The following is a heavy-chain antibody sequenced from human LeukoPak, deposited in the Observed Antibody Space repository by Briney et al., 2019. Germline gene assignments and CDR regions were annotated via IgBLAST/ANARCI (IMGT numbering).Heavy chain of an antibody. V-gene: IGHV3-48*04. D-gene: IGHD4-17*01. CDR3: ARVIWSYGDSAY. Sequence: GGSLRLSCAASGFTFSSFGMNWVRQAPGKGLEWISYITSSSSSTYYADSVKGRFTISRDNAKNSLYLQMNSLRAEDTAVYYCARVIWSYGDSAYWGQGTLVTVSS. CDR1: GFTFSSFG. CDR2: ITSSSSST. J-gene: IGHJ4*02.